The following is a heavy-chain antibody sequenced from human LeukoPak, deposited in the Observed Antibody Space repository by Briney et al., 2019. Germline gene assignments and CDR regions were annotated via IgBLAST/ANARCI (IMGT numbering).Heavy chain of an antibody. CDR2: IYYSGST. J-gene: IGHJ5*02. CDR3: ARGPPLIVVVPAAGFDP. Sequence: SETLSLTCTVSGGSISSGGYYWSWIRQRPGKGLEWIGYIYYSGSTYYNPSLKSRVTISVDTSKNQFSLKLSSVTAADTAVYYCARGPPLIVVVPAAGFDPWGQGTLVTVSS. D-gene: IGHD2-2*01. CDR1: GGSISSGGYY. V-gene: IGHV4-31*03.